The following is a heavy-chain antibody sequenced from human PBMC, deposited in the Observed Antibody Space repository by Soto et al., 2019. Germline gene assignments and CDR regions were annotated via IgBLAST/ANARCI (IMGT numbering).Heavy chain of an antibody. CDR3: ARVIGYCSGGSCYSMDAYDI. J-gene: IGHJ3*02. CDR2: IYYSGST. V-gene: IGHV4-61*01. D-gene: IGHD2-15*01. CDR1: GGSVSSGSYY. Sequence: LSLTCTVSGGSVSSGSYYWSWIRQPPGKGLEWIGYIYYSGSTNYNPSLKSRVTISVDTSKNQFSLKLSSVTAADTAVYYCARVIGYCSGGSCYSMDAYDISSQGSMDTVS.